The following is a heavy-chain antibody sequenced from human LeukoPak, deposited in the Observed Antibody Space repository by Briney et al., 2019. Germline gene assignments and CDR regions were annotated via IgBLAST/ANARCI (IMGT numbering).Heavy chain of an antibody. J-gene: IGHJ4*02. CDR2: THFSGSS. V-gene: IGHV4-59*11. CDR3: ARTKAAGSYDF. Sequence: SETLSLTCSVSGSSIGRHYWTWIRQPPGKGLEWIGYTHFSGSSNYNPSLKSRATTSLDRAKNQISLTLTSVTAADTAVYFCARTKAAGSYDFWGQGTLVTVSS. D-gene: IGHD6-13*01. CDR1: GSSIGRHY.